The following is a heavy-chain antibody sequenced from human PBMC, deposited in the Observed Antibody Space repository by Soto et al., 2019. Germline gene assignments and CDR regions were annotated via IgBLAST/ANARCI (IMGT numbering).Heavy chain of an antibody. CDR2: IYYSGST. Sequence: SETLSLTCTVSGGSIDTYYWNWIRQPPGKGLQWIGYIYYSGSTNYNPSLKSRVTISVDTSKNQFSLKLSSVTAADTAVYYCARDESEDIVVVPAAIWGQGTLVTVSS. D-gene: IGHD2-2*01. CDR3: ARDESEDIVVVPAAI. CDR1: GGSIDTYY. V-gene: IGHV4-59*01. J-gene: IGHJ4*02.